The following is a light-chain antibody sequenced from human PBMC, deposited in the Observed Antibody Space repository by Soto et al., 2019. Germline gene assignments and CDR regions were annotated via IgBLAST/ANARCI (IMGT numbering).Light chain of an antibody. V-gene: IGKV1-5*03. CDR2: LAS. Sequence: DVQMTQSPSTLSASVGDRVTITCRASQSVDGRLAWFQQKPGKAPKLLIYLASSLEVGVPSRFSGSGSGTEFTLAISSLQPDDFATYYCQHYFAHSWKFGQGTKVEIK. J-gene: IGKJ1*01. CDR1: QSVDGR. CDR3: QHYFAHSWK.